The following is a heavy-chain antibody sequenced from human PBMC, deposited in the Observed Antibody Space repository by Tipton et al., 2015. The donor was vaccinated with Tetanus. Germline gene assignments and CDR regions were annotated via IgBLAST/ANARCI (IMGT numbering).Heavy chain of an antibody. D-gene: IGHD2-15*01. CDR1: GGSISSYF. CDR3: ARGPSVAYCSGGSCPVWFDP. Sequence: TLSLTCTVSGGSISSYFWSWIRQPPGKGLEWIGEIDHSGNTRYNPSLKSRLTISVDTSKDQFSLKLSSVVAADTAVYYCARGPSVAYCSGGSCPVWFDPWGQGTLVTVSS. V-gene: IGHV4-34*01. CDR2: IDHSGNT. J-gene: IGHJ5*02.